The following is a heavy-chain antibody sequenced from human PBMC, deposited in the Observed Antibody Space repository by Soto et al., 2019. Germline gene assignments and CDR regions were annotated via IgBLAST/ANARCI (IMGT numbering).Heavy chain of an antibody. CDR2: IHYSGST. Sequence: QVQLQESGPGLVKPSQTLSLTCTVSDGSISSGDYYWTWIRQPPGKGLEWIGYIHYSGSTYYNPSLKSRVTISEDTFTIQCALKLNSVTVADTAVYYCARRAHLVVIAATNYYFDYWGQGVLVTVSS. CDR3: ARRAHLVVIAATNYYFDY. CDR1: DGSISSGDYY. V-gene: IGHV4-30-4*01. D-gene: IGHD2-15*01. J-gene: IGHJ4*02.